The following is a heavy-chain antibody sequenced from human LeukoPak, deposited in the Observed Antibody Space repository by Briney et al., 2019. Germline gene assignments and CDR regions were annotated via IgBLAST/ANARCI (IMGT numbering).Heavy chain of an antibody. CDR1: GDSISGSNYH. Sequence: SETLSLTCTVSGDSISGSNYHWGWLRQPRGKGLEWLGTVHHTGRAFYNPSLRGRTTVSVDTSKNQFSLKLTSVTAADTAVYYCAREPDAWGQGTLVTVSS. CDR2: VHHTGRA. J-gene: IGHJ5*02. CDR3: AREPDA. V-gene: IGHV4-39*07.